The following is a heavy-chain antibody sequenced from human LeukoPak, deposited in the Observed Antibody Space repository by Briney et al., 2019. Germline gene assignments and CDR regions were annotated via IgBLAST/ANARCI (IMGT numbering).Heavy chain of an antibody. CDR2: FYNSGRS. Sequence: SGTLSLTCTVSDDSISDYYRGWIRQPPGKGLEWIGYFYNSGRSTYNPSLKSRVTISADTSKNHFSLKLNSVTTADTAVYYCTRGRRDNDFWSGHYFDYWGQGTLVTVSS. J-gene: IGHJ4*02. D-gene: IGHD3-3*01. CDR1: DDSISDYY. V-gene: IGHV4-59*01. CDR3: TRGRRDNDFWSGHYFDY.